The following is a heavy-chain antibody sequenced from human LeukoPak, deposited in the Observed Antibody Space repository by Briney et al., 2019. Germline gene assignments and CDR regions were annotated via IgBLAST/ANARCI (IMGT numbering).Heavy chain of an antibody. Sequence: GGSLRLSCAASGFTFTNFAMKWVRQAPGKGLEWVADISGGGEHTFYADSVKGRFTISRDNSKDTLHLQMNILRPEDTALYYCASGPYSSSYFASWGQGTMVTVSS. D-gene: IGHD6-13*01. CDR3: ASGPYSSSYFAS. CDR2: ISGGGEHT. CDR1: GFTFTNFA. V-gene: IGHV3-23*01. J-gene: IGHJ4*02.